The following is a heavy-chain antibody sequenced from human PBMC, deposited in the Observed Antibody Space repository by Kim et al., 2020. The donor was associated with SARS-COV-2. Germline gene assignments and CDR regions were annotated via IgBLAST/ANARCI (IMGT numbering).Heavy chain of an antibody. Sequence: ASVKVSCKASGYTFTTYAMQWVRQAPGQGLEWMGWINPGRGNTKYSEKFQGRLTITRDPSARTVYMELSSLRPEDTAVYYCARSVAIMPPGMDVWGQGTTVTVSS. CDR1: GYTFTTYA. CDR3: ARSVAIMPPGMDV. J-gene: IGHJ6*02. CDR2: INPGRGNT. V-gene: IGHV1-3*01. D-gene: IGHD2-21*01.